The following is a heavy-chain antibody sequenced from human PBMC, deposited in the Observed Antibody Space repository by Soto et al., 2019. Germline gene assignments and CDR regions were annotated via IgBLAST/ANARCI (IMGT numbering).Heavy chain of an antibody. D-gene: IGHD2-8*01. V-gene: IGHV1-58*01. CDR2: IGVGSGNR. Sequence: SVKVSCKASGFTFTSSAVQWVRQARGQRLEWIGWIGVGSGNRHYAQKFQERVTITRDMSTNTAYMELSSLRSEDTAVYYCAALGVNFDHCGQGTLVTVSS. CDR3: AALGVNFDH. CDR1: GFTFTSSA. J-gene: IGHJ4*02.